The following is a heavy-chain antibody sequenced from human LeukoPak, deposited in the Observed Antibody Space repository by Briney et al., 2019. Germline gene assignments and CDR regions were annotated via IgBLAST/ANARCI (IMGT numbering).Heavy chain of an antibody. CDR2: ISAYNGNT. CDR3: ARDGDVWHSGWFDP. V-gene: IGHV1-18*01. J-gene: IGHJ5*02. Sequence: ASVKVSCKASGYTFTSYGISWVRQAPGQGLEWMGWISAYNGNTNYAQKLQGRVAMTTDTSTSTAYMELRSLRSDDTAVYYCARDGDVWHSGWFDPWGQGTLVTVSS. CDR1: GYTFTSYG. D-gene: IGHD3-10*01.